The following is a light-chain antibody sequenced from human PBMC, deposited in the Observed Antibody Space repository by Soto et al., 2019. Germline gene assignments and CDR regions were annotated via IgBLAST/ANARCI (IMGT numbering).Light chain of an antibody. CDR3: QQLNSYPIT. V-gene: IGKV1-9*01. J-gene: IGKJ5*01. Sequence: IQLTPSPTSLSASVGDRVTITCRASQGISSDLAWYQQKPGKAPNLLIYDASNLQSGVPSRFSGSGSGTDFTLTISSLQPEDFASYYCQQLNSYPITFGQGTRLEIK. CDR1: QGISSD. CDR2: DAS.